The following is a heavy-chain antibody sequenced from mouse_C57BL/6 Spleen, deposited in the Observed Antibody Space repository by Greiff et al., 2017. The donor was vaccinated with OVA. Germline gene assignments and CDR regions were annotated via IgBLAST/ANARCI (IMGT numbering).Heavy chain of an antibody. J-gene: IGHJ3*01. CDR3: ARYGYGPGLAY. D-gene: IGHD1-2*01. CDR2: INPNNGGT. Sequence: VQLQQSGPELVKPGASVKITCKASGYTFTDYNMDWVKQSPGKSLEWIGDINPNNGGTIYNHKFKGKATLTVDTSSSTADMELRSLTSEDTAGDYWARYGYGPGLAYWGQGTLVTVSA. CDR1: GYTFTDYN. V-gene: IGHV1-18*01.